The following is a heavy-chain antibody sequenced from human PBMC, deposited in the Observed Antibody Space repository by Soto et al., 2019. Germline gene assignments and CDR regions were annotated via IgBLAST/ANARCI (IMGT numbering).Heavy chain of an antibody. V-gene: IGHV4-31*03. Sequence: SETLSLTCTVSGGSISSGGYYWSWIRQHPGKGLEWIGYIYYSGSTYYDPSLKSRVTISVDTSKDQFSLKLSSVTAADTAVYYCARDSATVSYSGTGYYYGMDVWGQGTTVTVS. J-gene: IGHJ6*02. CDR2: IYYSGST. CDR3: ARDSATVSYSGTGYYYGMDV. CDR1: GGSISSGGYY. D-gene: IGHD4-17*01.